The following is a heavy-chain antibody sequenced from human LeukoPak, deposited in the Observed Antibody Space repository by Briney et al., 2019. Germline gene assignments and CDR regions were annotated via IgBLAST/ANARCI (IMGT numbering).Heavy chain of an antibody. CDR2: ISWNRVGI. CDR1: GFTFYDYA. CDR3: AKHRLSGTPGALDH. D-gene: IGHD3-10*01. J-gene: IGHJ4*02. Sequence: GRSLRLSCAASGFTFYDYAMYWVRQAPGKGLEWGSGISWNRVGIGYADSVRGRFTIPRDNARNSLYLQMNSLRAEDTAWYYWAKHRLSGTPGALDHWGQGTLVTVSS. V-gene: IGHV3-9*01.